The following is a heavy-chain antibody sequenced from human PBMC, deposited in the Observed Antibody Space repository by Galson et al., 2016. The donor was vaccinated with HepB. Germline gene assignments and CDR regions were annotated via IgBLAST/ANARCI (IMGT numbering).Heavy chain of an antibody. D-gene: IGHD2-15*01. J-gene: IGHJ4*02. V-gene: IGHV3-49*03. CDR2: IRSKADGGTT. Sequence: SLRLSCAASGFTFGDYDMNWFRQAPGKGLEWVGFIRSKADGGTTEYAASVKGRFTISRDDSRSTAYLQMNSLKTEDTGVYFCNRDPVVVAAYLGPDYWGQGTLVTVSS. CDR1: GFTFGDYD. CDR3: NRDPVVVAAYLGPDY.